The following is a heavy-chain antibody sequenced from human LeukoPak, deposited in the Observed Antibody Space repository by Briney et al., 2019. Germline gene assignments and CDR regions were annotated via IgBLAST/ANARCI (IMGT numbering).Heavy chain of an antibody. CDR2: IYWDDDK. J-gene: IGHJ4*02. Sequence: SGPTLVKPTQTLTLTCTFSGFSLSTSGVGVGWIRQPPGKALEWLALIYWDDDKRYSPSLKSRLTITKDTSKNQVVLTMTNMDPVDTATYYCARISYYYGSGRAIFFDYWGQGTLVTVSS. CDR1: GFSLSTSGVG. D-gene: IGHD3-10*01. V-gene: IGHV2-5*02. CDR3: ARISYYYGSGRAIFFDY.